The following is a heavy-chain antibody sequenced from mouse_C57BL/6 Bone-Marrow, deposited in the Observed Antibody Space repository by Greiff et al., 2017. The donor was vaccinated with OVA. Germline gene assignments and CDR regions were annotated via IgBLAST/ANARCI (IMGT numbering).Heavy chain of an antibody. CDR2: FYPRSGNT. J-gene: IGHJ3*01. CDR1: GYTFTSYG. V-gene: IGHV1-81*01. CDR3: AREREASYDGYEVWFAY. Sequence: VQLQQSGAELARPGASLKLSCKASGYTFTSYGISWVKQRTGQGLEWIGEFYPRSGNTYYNEKFKGKATLTADKSSSTAYMELRSLTSEDSAVYFCAREREASYDGYEVWFAYWGQGTLVTVSA. D-gene: IGHD2-2*01.